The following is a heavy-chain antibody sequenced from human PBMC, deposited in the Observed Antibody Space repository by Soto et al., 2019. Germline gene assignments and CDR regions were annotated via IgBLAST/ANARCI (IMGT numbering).Heavy chain of an antibody. J-gene: IGHJ6*02. D-gene: IGHD6-19*01. CDR2: ISSSSSTI. Sequence: GGSLRLSCAASGFTFSSYSMNWVRQAPGKGLEWVSYISSSSSTIYYADSVKGRFTISRDNAKNSLYLQMNSLRDEDTAVYYCATSSGWPPGDYYYYGMAVWGQGTTVTFSS. CDR3: ATSSGWPPGDYYYYGMAV. V-gene: IGHV3-48*02. CDR1: GFTFSSYS.